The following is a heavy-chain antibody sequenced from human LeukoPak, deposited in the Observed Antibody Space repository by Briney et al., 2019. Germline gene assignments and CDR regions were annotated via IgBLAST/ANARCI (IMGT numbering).Heavy chain of an antibody. D-gene: IGHD3-10*01. J-gene: IGHJ5*02. V-gene: IGHV3-74*01. CDR2: ISGDGSST. CDR3: VKNLWFGESARWFDP. CDR1: GFTFSSYW. Sequence: PGGSLRLSCAASGFTFSSYWMHWVRQAPGKGLVWVLRISGDGSSTNHADSVKGRFIISRDNAKNTLYLQMNSLRAEDTAVYYCVKNLWFGESARWFDPWGLGTVVTVSS.